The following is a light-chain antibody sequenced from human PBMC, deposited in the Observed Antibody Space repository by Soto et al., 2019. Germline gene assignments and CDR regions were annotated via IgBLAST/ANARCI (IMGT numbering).Light chain of an antibody. Sequence: EIVMTQSPPTLSVSPGERATLSCRASQSVGSKLAWYQQRPGQDPMLLIYDASNRAPGIPARFSGSGSGTAFSLTVSSLQSEDFAVYSCPQYGDGPGAFGGGTKVESK. CDR1: QSVGSK. CDR2: DAS. J-gene: IGKJ4*01. V-gene: IGKV3D-15*01. CDR3: PQYGDGPGA.